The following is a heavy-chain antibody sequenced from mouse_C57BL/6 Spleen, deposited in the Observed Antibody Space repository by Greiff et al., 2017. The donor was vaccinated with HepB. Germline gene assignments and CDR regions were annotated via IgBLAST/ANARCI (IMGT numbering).Heavy chain of an antibody. CDR1: GYTFTSYW. D-gene: IGHD2-5*01. CDR2: IDPSDSYT. Sequence: QVQLKQPGAELVKPGTSVKLFCKASGYTFTSYWMHWVKQRPGQGLEWIGVIDPSDSYTNYNQKFKGKATLTVDTSSSTAYMQLSSLTSEDSAVYYCARAYYSNYAAMDYWGQGTSVTVSS. J-gene: IGHJ4*01. V-gene: IGHV1-59*01. CDR3: ARAYYSNYAAMDY.